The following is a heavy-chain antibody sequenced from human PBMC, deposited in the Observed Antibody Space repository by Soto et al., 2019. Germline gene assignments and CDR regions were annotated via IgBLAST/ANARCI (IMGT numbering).Heavy chain of an antibody. J-gene: IGHJ6*02. D-gene: IGHD3-3*01. V-gene: IGHV4-34*01. CDR2: INHSGST. CDR1: GGSFSGYY. CDR3: ARERPYYDFWSGYSQYYYYYGMDV. Sequence: SETLSLTCAVYGGSFSGYYWSWMRQPPGKGLEWIGEINHSGSTNYNPSLKSRVTISVDTSKNQFSLKLSSVTAADTAVYYCARERPYYDFWSGYSQYYYYYGMDVWGQGTTVTVSS.